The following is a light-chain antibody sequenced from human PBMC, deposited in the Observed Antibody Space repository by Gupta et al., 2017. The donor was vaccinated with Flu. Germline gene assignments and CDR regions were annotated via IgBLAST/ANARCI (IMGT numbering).Light chain of an antibody. CDR1: SNDVGGSNR. CDR3: SSYAVIVTWV. CDR2: DVN. Sequence: QSAPTQPRSVSGSPGQSVTISCTGTSNDVGGSNRVSWYEQRPGKAPKLILYDVNDRPAGCPDRFSGSQSGNTASLTISGLQADDEADYYCSSYAVIVTWVFGLGTTVTVL. V-gene: IGLV2-11*01. J-gene: IGLJ1*01.